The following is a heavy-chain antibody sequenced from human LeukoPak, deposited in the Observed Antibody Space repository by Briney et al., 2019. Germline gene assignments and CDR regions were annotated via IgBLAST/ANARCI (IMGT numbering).Heavy chain of an antibody. J-gene: IGHJ6*02. V-gene: IGHV3-48*03. Sequence: GGSLRLSCAASGFTFSSYEMNWVRQAPGKGLEWVSYIRSRGSTIYYADSAKGRFTISRDNAKNSLYLQMNSLRAEDTAVYYCARDQYHYYGMDVWGQGTTVTVSS. CDR2: IRSRGSTI. CDR3: ARDQYHYYGMDV. D-gene: IGHD4-11*01. CDR1: GFTFSSYE.